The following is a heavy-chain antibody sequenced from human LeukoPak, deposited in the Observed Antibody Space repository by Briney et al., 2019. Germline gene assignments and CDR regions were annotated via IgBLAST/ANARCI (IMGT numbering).Heavy chain of an antibody. D-gene: IGHD3-3*01. CDR1: GGTFSSYA. V-gene: IGHV1-69*13. CDR3: ARGSYYDFWSGPIIRPYYFDY. Sequence: ASXXVSCKASGGTFSSYAISWVRQAHGQGLEWMGGIIPIFGTANYAQKFQGRVTITADESTSTAYMELSSLRSEDTAVYYCARGSYYDFWSGPIIRPYYFDYWGQGTLVTVSS. CDR2: IIPIFGTA. J-gene: IGHJ4*02.